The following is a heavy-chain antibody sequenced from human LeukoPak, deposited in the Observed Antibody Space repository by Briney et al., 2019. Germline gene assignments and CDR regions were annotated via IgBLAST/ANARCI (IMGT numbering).Heavy chain of an antibody. D-gene: IGHD3-16*02. CDR1: GYTFTSYD. Sequence: GASVKVSCKASGYTFTSYDINWVRQATGQGLEWMGWMNPNSGNTGSAQRFQGRVTMTRDTSISTAYMELSSLTSEGTAVYYCARGPLVRLPSSFDPWGQGTLVTVSS. V-gene: IGHV1-8*01. CDR2: MNPNSGNT. CDR3: ARGPLVRLPSSFDP. J-gene: IGHJ5*02.